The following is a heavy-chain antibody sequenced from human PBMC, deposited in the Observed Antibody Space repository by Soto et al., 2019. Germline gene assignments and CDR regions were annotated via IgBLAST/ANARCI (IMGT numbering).Heavy chain of an antibody. CDR3: ARGTVTSGRWFGP. D-gene: IGHD4-17*01. J-gene: IGHJ5*02. CDR2: ISTFNGNT. V-gene: IGHV1-18*04. CDR1: ASTFTGYT. Sequence: GASVKVSCKASASTFTGYTINWVRQAPGQGLEWMGWISTFNGNTKYAGNFEGRVTMTTNTSTTTAYMELTSLTFDDTAVYFCARGTVTSGRWFGPWGQGTLVTVSS.